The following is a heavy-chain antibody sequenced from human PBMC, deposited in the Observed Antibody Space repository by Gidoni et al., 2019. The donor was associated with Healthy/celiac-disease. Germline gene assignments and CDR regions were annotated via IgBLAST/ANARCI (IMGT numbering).Heavy chain of an antibody. V-gene: IGHV4-59*01. J-gene: IGHJ4*02. CDR2: IYYSGST. Sequence: QVQLQESGPGLVKPSETLSLTCTVSGGPISSYYWSWIRQPPGKGLEWIGYIYYSGSTNYNPSLKSRVTISVDTSKNQFSLKLSSVTAADTAVYYCARALYYYDSSGYYPFDYWGQGTLVTVSS. D-gene: IGHD3-22*01. CDR3: ARALYYYDSSGYYPFDY. CDR1: GGPISSYY.